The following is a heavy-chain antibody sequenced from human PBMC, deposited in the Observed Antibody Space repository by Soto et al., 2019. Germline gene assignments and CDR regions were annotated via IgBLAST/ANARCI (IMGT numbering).Heavy chain of an antibody. Sequence: QVQLVQSGAEVKEPGASVKISCKPSGYSFTSFYMHWVRQAPGQGLEWMGTINPNGGSTTYAQKFQGRVTMIRDTSTSTLYMDLSGLRSEDTAVYYCARAIPHFDYWGQGTLVTVSS. V-gene: IGHV1-46*01. J-gene: IGHJ4*02. CDR3: ARAIPHFDY. CDR2: INPNGGST. D-gene: IGHD2-21*01. CDR1: GYSFTSFY.